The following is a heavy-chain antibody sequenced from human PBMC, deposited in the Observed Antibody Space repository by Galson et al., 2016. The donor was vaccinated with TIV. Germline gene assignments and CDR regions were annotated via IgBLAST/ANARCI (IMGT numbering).Heavy chain of an antibody. CDR1: GFTFDDYG. D-gene: IGHD2-21*02. J-gene: IGHJ4*02. V-gene: IGHV3-20*04. CDR3: EREVACGGACYYFDN. Sequence: SLRLSCAASGFTFDDYGVSWVRQAPGKGLEWVSSINWNGGSTGYADSVKGRFTISRDNAKNSLYLQMNSLRAEDTALSYCEREVACGGACYYFDNWGQGTLVTVSS. CDR2: INWNGGST.